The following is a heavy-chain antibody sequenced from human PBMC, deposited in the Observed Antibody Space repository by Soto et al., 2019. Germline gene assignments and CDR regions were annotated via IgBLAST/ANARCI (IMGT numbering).Heavy chain of an antibody. V-gene: IGHV3-66*01. J-gene: IGHJ6*02. CDR3: ASGMTTPATYYYYGMDV. D-gene: IGHD4-17*01. Sequence: PGGSLRLSCAASGFTVSSNYMSWVRQAPGKGLEWVSVIYSGGSTYYADSVKGRFTISRDNSKNTLYLQMNSLRAEDTAVYYCASGMTTPATYYYYGMDVWGQGTPVTVSS. CDR2: IYSGGST. CDR1: GFTVSSNY.